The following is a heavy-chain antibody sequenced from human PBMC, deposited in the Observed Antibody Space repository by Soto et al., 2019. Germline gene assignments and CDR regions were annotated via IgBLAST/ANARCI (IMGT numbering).Heavy chain of an antibody. Sequence: SETLSLTCTVSGGSVNSGDYYWSWIRQPPGKGLEWFGHIYYTGSTSYNPSLKSRVTISVATSKNQFSLKLSSVTAADTAVYYCAAGGGLPRYYWGQGTLVTAPQ. D-gene: IGHD5-12*01. CDR3: AAGGGLPRYY. V-gene: IGHV4-30-4*01. J-gene: IGHJ4*02. CDR2: IYYTGST. CDR1: GGSVNSGDYY.